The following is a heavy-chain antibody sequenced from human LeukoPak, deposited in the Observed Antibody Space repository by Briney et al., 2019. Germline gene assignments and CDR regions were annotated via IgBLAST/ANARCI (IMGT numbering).Heavy chain of an antibody. D-gene: IGHD1-14*01. J-gene: IGHJ6*02. CDR2: IYTSGST. CDR1: GGSFSNYY. CDR3: ARQPPQYYGMDV. V-gene: IGHV4-4*07. Sequence: SETLSLTCTVSGGSFSNYYWSWIRQPAGKGLEWIGRIYTSGSTNYNPSVKSRVTISVDTSNNRFSLKLTSVTAADTAVYYCARQPPQYYGMDVWGQGTTVTVSS.